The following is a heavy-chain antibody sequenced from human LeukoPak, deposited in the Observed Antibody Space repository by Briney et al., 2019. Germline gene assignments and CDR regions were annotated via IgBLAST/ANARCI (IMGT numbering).Heavy chain of an antibody. V-gene: IGHV3-23*01. CDR2: ISGSSGGT. CDR3: AKSLTLGALDY. J-gene: IGHJ4*02. CDR1: GFTFSSYA. D-gene: IGHD3-16*02. Sequence: GGSLRLSCAASGFTFSSYAMTWVRQAPGKGLEWVSAISGSSGGTYYADSVKGRFTISRDNSKNTLYLQMNSLRAEDTAVYYCAKSLTLGALDYWGQGTLVIVSS.